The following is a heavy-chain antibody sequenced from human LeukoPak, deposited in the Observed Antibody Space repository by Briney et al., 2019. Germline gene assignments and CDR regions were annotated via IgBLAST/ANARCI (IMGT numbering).Heavy chain of an antibody. CDR1: GGSISSYY. V-gene: IGHV4-4*07. J-gene: IGHJ5*02. Sequence: SETLSLTCTVSGGSISSYYWSWIRQPAGKGLEWIGRIYSSGSTIYNPSLKSRVTMSVDTSKNQFSLNLTSVTAADTALYFCARTHFDSLGWFDPWGQGIQVIVSS. CDR2: IYSSGST. D-gene: IGHD3-9*01. CDR3: ARTHFDSLGWFDP.